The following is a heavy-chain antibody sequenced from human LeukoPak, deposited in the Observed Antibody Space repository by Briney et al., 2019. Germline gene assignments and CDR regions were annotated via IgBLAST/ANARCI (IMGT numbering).Heavy chain of an antibody. D-gene: IGHD5-24*01. CDR1: GYTFTSYY. J-gene: IGHJ4*02. V-gene: IGHV1-46*01. CDR2: INPSGGST. CDR3: ARDRGIKSDY. Sequence: ASVKVSCKASGYTFTSYYMHWVRQAPGQGLEWMGIINPSGGSTSYAQKFQGRVTMTRDTSISTAYMELSRLRSDDTAVYYCARDRGIKSDYWGQGTLVTVSS.